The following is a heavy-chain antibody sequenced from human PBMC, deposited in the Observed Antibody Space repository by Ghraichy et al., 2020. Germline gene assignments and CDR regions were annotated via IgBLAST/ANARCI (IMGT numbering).Heavy chain of an antibody. CDR2: IYYSGST. CDR1: GGSISSDDYY. CDR3: ARVKEDNVLTDFHSNDAFDL. J-gene: IGHJ3*01. V-gene: IGHV4-30-4*01. Sequence: SQTLSLTCTDSGGSISSDDYYWSWIRQTPGKGLEWIGYIYYSGSTHYNPSLKSRITMSVDTSKNQFSLKLRSVTAADTAVYYCARVKEDNVLTDFHSNDAFDLCGQGTMLTVSA. D-gene: IGHD3-9*01.